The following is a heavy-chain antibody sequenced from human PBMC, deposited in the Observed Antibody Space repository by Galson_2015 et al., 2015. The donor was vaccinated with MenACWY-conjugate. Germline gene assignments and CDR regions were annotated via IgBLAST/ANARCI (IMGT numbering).Heavy chain of an antibody. D-gene: IGHD3-3*02. CDR2: INREGSRT. CDR1: GFTFRTYW. J-gene: IGHJ5*01. CDR3: ARDRRDAFLESLHSNWFD. Sequence: SLRLSCAASGFTFRTYWMHWVRQAPGKGLEWVSRINREGSRTTYADSVKGRFTISRDNAKNTLYLEMNSLRAEDTAVYYCARDRRDAFLESLHSNWFD. V-gene: IGHV3-74*01.